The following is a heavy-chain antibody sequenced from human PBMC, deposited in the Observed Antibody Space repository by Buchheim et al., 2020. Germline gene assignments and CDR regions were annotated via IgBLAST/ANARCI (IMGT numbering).Heavy chain of an antibody. CDR2: ISYDGSNK. J-gene: IGHJ6*02. Sequence: QVQLVESGGGLVKPGGSLRLSCAASGFTFSSYGMHWVRQAPGKGLEWVAVISYDGSNKYYADSVKGRFTISRDNSKNTLYLQMNSLRAEDTAVYYCAKDRGFLEWLPNYYGMDVWGQGTT. CDR1: GFTFSSYG. D-gene: IGHD3-3*01. V-gene: IGHV3-30*18. CDR3: AKDRGFLEWLPNYYGMDV.